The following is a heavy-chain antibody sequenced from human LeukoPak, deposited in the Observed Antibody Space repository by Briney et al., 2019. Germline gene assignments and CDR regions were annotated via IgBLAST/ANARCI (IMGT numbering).Heavy chain of an antibody. Sequence: GGSLRLSCAASGFTFGSYTIHWVRQAPGKGLEWVTLISHDGRNKNYADSVKGRFTISRDNSKKTLYLEVNSLRPEDTAVYYCARGSHQDYFGSMTYLFDYWGQGILVTVSS. D-gene: IGHD3-10*01. CDR2: ISHDGRNK. CDR1: GFTFGSYT. CDR3: ARGSHQDYFGSMTYLFDY. V-gene: IGHV3-30*04. J-gene: IGHJ4*02.